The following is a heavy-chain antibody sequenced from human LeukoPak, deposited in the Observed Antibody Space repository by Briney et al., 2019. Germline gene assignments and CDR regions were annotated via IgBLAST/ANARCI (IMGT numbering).Heavy chain of an antibody. CDR1: GFTFSSCA. CDR3: ARGAATNLWPSDY. D-gene: IGHD3-10*01. J-gene: IGHJ4*02. CDR2: ISYDGSDI. Sequence: GGSLRLSCAASGFTFSSCAMDWVRQAPGKGLEWVAFISYDGSDIYYADSVKGRFTISRDNSKNTLYLQMNSLRAEDTAIYYCARGAATNLWPSDYWGQGTLVTVSS. V-gene: IGHV3-30*03.